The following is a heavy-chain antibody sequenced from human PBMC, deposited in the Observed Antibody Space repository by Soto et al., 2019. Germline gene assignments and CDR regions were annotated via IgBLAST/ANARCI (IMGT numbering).Heavy chain of an antibody. V-gene: IGHV1-46*01. CDR2: INPSGGST. CDR3: ATTDYSYGDY. J-gene: IGHJ4*02. CDR1: GYTFTSYY. Sequence: XSVKVSFNASGYTFTSYYMHSVRQAPGQGLEWMGIINPSGGSTSYAQKFQGRVTMTRDTSTSTVYMELSSLRSEDTAVYYCATTDYSYGDYWGQGTLVTVSS. D-gene: IGHD5-18*01.